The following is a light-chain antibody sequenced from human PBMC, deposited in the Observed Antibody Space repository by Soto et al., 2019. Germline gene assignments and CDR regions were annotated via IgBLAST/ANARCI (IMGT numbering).Light chain of an antibody. Sequence: SHSPATLPLSPLERPTLSCRACQGVSSTYLAWYQQKPCQPPRLLIYDASNRATGIPARFSGSGSGTDCTLTVSGLEPEDFAVYYCQQVKTCPITFGQGTRLEI. CDR2: DAS. CDR3: QQVKTCPIT. V-gene: IGKV3D-11*01. J-gene: IGKJ5*01. CDR1: QGVSSTY.